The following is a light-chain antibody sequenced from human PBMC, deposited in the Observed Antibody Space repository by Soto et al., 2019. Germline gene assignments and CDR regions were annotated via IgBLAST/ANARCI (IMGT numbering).Light chain of an antibody. CDR3: QAFDISLSALV. Sequence: QSVLTQPPSVSGAPGQRVTISCTGSNSNIGAGFGVQWYQQFPRTAPRLLIYSNTKRPSGVPDRFSASKSGTSASLAITGLRAEDEADYYCQAFDISLSALVFGVGTKLTVL. CDR1: NSNIGAGFG. CDR2: SNT. J-gene: IGLJ2*01. V-gene: IGLV1-40*01.